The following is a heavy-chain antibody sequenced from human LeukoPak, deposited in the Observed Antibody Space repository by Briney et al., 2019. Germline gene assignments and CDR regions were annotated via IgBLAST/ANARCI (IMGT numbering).Heavy chain of an antibody. J-gene: IGHJ4*02. CDR2: INPSSGGT. V-gene: IGHV1-2*02. CDR3: AGRPDTSMVAIFDY. Sequence: ASVKVSCKASGYTFTGYYVHWVRQAPGQGPEWMGWINPSSGGTNYAQKFQGRVTMTGDTSISTAYMELSRLTSDDTAVYFCAGRPDTSMVAIFDYWGQGTLVTISS. CDR1: GYTFTGYY. D-gene: IGHD5-18*01.